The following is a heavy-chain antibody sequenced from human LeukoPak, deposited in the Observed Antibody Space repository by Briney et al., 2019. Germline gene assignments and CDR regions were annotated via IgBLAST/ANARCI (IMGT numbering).Heavy chain of an antibody. CDR3: AAVPYSNFAIAAADH. CDR2: IVVGSGNT. V-gene: IGHV1-58*02. CDR1: GSTFTSSA. J-gene: IGHJ4*02. D-gene: IGHD6-13*01. Sequence: ASVKVSCKASGSTFTSSAMQWVRQARGQRLEWIGWIVVGSGNTNYAQKFQERVTITRDMSTSTAYMELSSLRSEDTAVYYCAAVPYSNFAIAAADHWGQGTLVTVSS.